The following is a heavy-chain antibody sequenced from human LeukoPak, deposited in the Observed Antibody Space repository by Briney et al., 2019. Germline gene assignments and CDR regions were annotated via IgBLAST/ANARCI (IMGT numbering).Heavy chain of an antibody. D-gene: IGHD3-3*01. V-gene: IGHV3-30*02. CDR2: IRHDGRNR. CDR3: AKEDEIFGMVNPDY. J-gene: IGHJ4*02. Sequence: PGGYLRLSCAASGFIFSSYGMHWVRQAAGKGLEWVTFIRHDGRNRYYADSVKGRFTISRDNSKNTLYLQMNSLRAEDTAIYYCAKEDEIFGMVNPDYWGQGTLVTVSS. CDR1: GFIFSSYG.